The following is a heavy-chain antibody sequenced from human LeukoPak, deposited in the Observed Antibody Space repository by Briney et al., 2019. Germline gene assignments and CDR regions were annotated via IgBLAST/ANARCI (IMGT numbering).Heavy chain of an antibody. V-gene: IGHV4-61*08. CDR3: ARRQFFYSSGWYGPGWFDP. D-gene: IGHD6-19*01. CDR1: GGSISSGGYY. CDR2: IYYSGST. J-gene: IGHJ5*02. Sequence: SETLSLTCTVSGGSISSGGYYWSWIRQPPGKGLEWIGYIYYSGSTNYNPSLKSRVTISVDTSKNQFPLKLSSVTAADTAVYYCARRQFFYSSGWYGPGWFDPWGQGTLVTVSS.